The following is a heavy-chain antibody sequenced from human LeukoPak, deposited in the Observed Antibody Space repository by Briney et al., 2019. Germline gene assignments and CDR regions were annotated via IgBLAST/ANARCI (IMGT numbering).Heavy chain of an antibody. Sequence: GESLKISCKGSGYSFTSYWIGWVRQMPGKGLEWMGIIYPGDSDTRYGPSFQGQVTISADKSISTAYLQWSSLKASDTAMYYCARGGTYYYDSSGLQHWGQGTLVTVSS. CDR3: ARGGTYYYDSSGLQH. CDR1: GYSFTSYW. J-gene: IGHJ1*01. CDR2: IYPGDSDT. D-gene: IGHD3-22*01. V-gene: IGHV5-51*01.